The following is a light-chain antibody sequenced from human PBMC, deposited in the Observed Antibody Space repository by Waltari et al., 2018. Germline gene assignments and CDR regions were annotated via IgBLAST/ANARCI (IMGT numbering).Light chain of an antibody. CDR2: EDS. V-gene: IGLV3-1*01. CDR1: DLDYTY. CDR3: QSYDSNIII. J-gene: IGLJ2*01. Sequence: SYELTQPPSVSVSLGQTATITCSADDLDYTYVSWYRQRPGQAPVVVIYEDSKRPSGIPERFSGSNSGSTGTLTISETQTMDEATYFCQSYDSNIIIFGGGTKLTVL.